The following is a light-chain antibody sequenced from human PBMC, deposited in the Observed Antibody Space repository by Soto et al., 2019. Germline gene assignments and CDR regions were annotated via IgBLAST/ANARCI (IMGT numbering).Light chain of an antibody. V-gene: IGKV3-20*01. CDR2: GAS. CDR1: RSVNTK. CDR3: QQYGGSPIT. J-gene: IGKJ5*01. Sequence: IVLTQSPGTLSLSPGDRVTLSCRASRSVNTKLAWYQQKPGQAPTLLMSGASNRASGVPVRFSGSGSGTDFTLTISRLEPEDFALYYCQQYGGSPITFGLGTRLENK.